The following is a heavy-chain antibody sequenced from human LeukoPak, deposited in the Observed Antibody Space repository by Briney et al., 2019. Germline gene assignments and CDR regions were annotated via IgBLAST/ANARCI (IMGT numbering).Heavy chain of an antibody. CDR3: ARHRTSSTWYVAFDI. CDR2: IYSDGRT. Sequence: PGGSLRLSCAASGFSFSSNYMSWVRQAPGKGLEWVSVIYSDGRTFYADSVRGRFTISRDTSKNTLHLQMNSLRAEDPAVYYCARHRTSSTWYVAFDIWGQGTMVTVSS. D-gene: IGHD6-13*01. CDR1: GFSFSSNY. V-gene: IGHV3-53*01. J-gene: IGHJ3*02.